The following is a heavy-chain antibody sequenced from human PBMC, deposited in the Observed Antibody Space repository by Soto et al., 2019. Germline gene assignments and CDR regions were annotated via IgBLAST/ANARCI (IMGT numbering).Heavy chain of an antibody. CDR1: GGSINDFY. J-gene: IGHJ4*02. CDR3: ARVGGVAARTFDY. V-gene: IGHV4-59*01. Sequence: QVQLQESGPGLVKASETLSLTCTVSGGSINDFYWSWIRQHPGKGLEWIGYIYYSGSTDYNPSLKGRVTISVDTSKNQFSLKLRSVTAADTAVYYCARVGGVAARTFDYWGQGTLVTVSS. CDR2: IYYSGST. D-gene: IGHD6-6*01.